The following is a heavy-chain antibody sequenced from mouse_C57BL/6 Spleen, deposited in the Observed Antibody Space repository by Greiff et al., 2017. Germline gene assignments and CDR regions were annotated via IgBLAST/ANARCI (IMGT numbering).Heavy chain of an antibody. D-gene: IGHD1-1*02. V-gene: IGHV1-15*01. CDR3: TRYGSSSDWYFDV. CDR1: GYTFTDYE. CDR2: IDPETGGT. J-gene: IGHJ1*03. Sequence: VQLQQPGAELVRPGASVTLSCKASGYTFTDYEMHWVKQTPVHGLEWIGAIDPETGGTAYNQKFKGEAILTADKSSSTAYMELRSLTSEDSAVYYCTRYGSSSDWYFDVWGTGTTVTVSS.